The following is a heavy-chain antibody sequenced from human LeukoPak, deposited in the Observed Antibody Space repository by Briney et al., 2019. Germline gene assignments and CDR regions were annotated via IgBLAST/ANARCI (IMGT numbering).Heavy chain of an antibody. V-gene: IGHV4-59*01. D-gene: IGHD3-16*01. Sequence: SETLSLTCTVSGGSISSYYWSWIRQPPGKGLEWIGYIYYSGSTNYNPSLKGRVTISVDTSKNQFSLKLSSVTAADTAVYYCARVPSGSMITFGDGSEVWGQGTLVTVSS. CDR2: IYYSGST. CDR3: ARVPSGSMITFGDGSEV. CDR1: GGSISSYY. J-gene: IGHJ4*02.